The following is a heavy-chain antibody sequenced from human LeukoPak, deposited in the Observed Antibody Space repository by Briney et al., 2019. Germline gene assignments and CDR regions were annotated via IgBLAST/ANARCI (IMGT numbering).Heavy chain of an antibody. J-gene: IGHJ4*02. CDR3: ARGRRFYSSSWYSFDY. V-gene: IGHV4-34*01. CDR2: INHSGST. CDR1: GGSFSGYY. D-gene: IGHD6-13*01. Sequence: SETLSLTCVVYGGSFSGYYWSWIRQPPGKGLEWIGEINHSGSTNYNPSLKSRVTISVDTSKNQFSLKLSSVTAADTAVYYCARGRRFYSSSWYSFDYWGQGTLVTVSS.